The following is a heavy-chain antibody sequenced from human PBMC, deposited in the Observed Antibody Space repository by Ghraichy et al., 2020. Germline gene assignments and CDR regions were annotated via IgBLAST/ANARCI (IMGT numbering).Heavy chain of an antibody. D-gene: IGHD3-22*01. CDR2: ISGSGDNT. CDR3: AKGAPYDFDSSGYYTNRPFDH. V-gene: IGHV3-23*01. Sequence: LSLTCAASGFTFSTCAMTWVRQAPGKGLEWVSGISGSGDNTHYADSVKGRFTISRDNSKKTLYLQMNSLRAEDTAVYYCAKGAPYDFDSSGYYTNRPFDHWGQGTLVTVSS. J-gene: IGHJ4*02. CDR1: GFTFSTCA.